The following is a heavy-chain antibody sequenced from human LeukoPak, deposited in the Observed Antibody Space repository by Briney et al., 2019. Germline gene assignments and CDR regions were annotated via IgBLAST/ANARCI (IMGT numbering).Heavy chain of an antibody. Sequence: AGSLRLSCSASGFTFSSYAMHWVRQAPGKGLEYVSTISGNGGTTYYADSVKGRFTISRDNSKNTMYLQMSSLRAEDTAVYYCVNFGTYGSGTYYNGPLGAFDIWGQGTMVTVSS. J-gene: IGHJ3*02. CDR2: ISGNGGTT. CDR1: GFTFSSYA. V-gene: IGHV3-64D*06. D-gene: IGHD3-10*01. CDR3: VNFGTYGSGTYYNGPLGAFDI.